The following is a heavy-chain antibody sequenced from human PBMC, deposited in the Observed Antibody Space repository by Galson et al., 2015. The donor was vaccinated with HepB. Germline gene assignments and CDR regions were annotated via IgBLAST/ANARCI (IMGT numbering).Heavy chain of an antibody. CDR1: GYTFTSYD. Sequence: SVKVSCKASGYTFTSYDINWVRQATGQGLEWMGWMNPNSGNTGYAQKFQGRVTMTRNTSISTAYMELSSLRSEDTAVYYCARGHWGATGSSIAFDIWGQGTMVTVSS. CDR3: ARGHWGATGSSIAFDI. D-gene: IGHD1-1*01. CDR2: MNPNSGNT. V-gene: IGHV1-8*01. J-gene: IGHJ3*02.